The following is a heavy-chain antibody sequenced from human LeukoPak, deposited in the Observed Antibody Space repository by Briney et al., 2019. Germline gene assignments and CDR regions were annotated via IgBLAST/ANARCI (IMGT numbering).Heavy chain of an antibody. Sequence: ASVKVSCKASGYTFISYDINWVRQATGQGLEWMGWMNPNSGNTGYAQKFQGRVTSTRNTSISTAYLELSSLRSEDTAVYYCAEGPGWTSTSFPYYFDYWGQGTLVTVSS. CDR1: GYTFISYD. CDR2: MNPNSGNT. V-gene: IGHV1-8*03. D-gene: IGHD2-2*01. J-gene: IGHJ4*02. CDR3: AEGPGWTSTSFPYYFDY.